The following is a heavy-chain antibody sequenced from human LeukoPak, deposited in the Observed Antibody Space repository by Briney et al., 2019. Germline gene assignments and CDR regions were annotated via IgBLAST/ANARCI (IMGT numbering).Heavy chain of an antibody. V-gene: IGHV3-48*02. D-gene: IGHD7-27*01. CDR1: AFTFSDYS. CDR3: AREDDSWGPNNLDL. CDR2: IDTSSSTM. J-gene: IGHJ3*01. Sequence: PGGSLRLSCAASAFTFSDYSMNWVRQAPGKGLEWISYIDTSSSTMYYADSVMGRVTISRDNAKESLYLQMNSLRDEDTAVYYCAREDDSWGPNNLDLWGQGTMVTVSS.